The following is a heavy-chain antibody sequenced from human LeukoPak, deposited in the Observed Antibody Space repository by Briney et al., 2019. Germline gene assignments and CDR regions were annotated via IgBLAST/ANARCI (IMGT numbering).Heavy chain of an antibody. J-gene: IGHJ2*01. V-gene: IGHV4-38-2*02. CDR3: ARHLYYSASAFWYIDL. D-gene: IGHD3-10*01. CDR2: VSQSGNT. Sequence: SETLSLTCTVSGYSISSGYYWGWIRQPPGKGLEWIGSVSQSGNTYYKSSLKSRVTVSIDTSKNEFSLILTSVTAADTAEYYCARHLYYSASAFWYIDLWGRGTLVIVSP. CDR1: GYSISSGYY.